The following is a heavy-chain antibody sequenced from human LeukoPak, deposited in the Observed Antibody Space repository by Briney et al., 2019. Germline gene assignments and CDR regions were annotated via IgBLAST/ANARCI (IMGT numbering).Heavy chain of an antibody. D-gene: IGHD4-23*01. CDR3: ARSILRWGYYFDY. V-gene: IGHV4-38-2*01. CDR2: IYHSGST. Sequence: PSETLSLTCAVSGYSISSGYYCGWIRQPPGQGLEWIGSIYHSGSTYYNPSLKSRVTISVDTSKNQFSLKLSSVTAADTAVYYCARSILRWGYYFDYWGQGTLVTVSS. J-gene: IGHJ4*02. CDR1: GYSISSGYY.